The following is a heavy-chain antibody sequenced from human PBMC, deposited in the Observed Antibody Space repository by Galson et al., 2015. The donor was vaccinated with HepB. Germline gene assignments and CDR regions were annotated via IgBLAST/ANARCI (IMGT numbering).Heavy chain of an antibody. Sequence: SLRLSCAASGFSFSSYAMSWVRQAPGKGLDWVFLISGSGGRTYYAESVKGRFTISRDNSRDTLYLQMSSLRAEDTAVYYCVKGGEDGIVGGTSRSHFDQWGQGTLVTVSS. CDR3: VKGGEDGIVGGTSRSHFDQ. CDR1: GFSFSSYA. D-gene: IGHD1-26*01. V-gene: IGHV3-23*01. CDR2: ISGSGGRT. J-gene: IGHJ4*02.